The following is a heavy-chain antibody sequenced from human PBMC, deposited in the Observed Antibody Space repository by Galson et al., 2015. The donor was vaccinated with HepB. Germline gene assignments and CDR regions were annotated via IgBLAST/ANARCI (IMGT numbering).Heavy chain of an antibody. J-gene: IGHJ6*03. Sequence: SLRLSCAASGFTFSRYSMNWVRQAPGKGLEWVSSITSSSSHINYADSVKGRFTISRDNAKNSLYLQMNSLRAEDTAVYYCARDLDFWSAYNHMDVWGKGTTVTVSS. CDR3: ARDLDFWSAYNHMDV. CDR2: ITSSSSHI. D-gene: IGHD3-3*01. CDR1: GFTFSRYS. V-gene: IGHV3-21*01.